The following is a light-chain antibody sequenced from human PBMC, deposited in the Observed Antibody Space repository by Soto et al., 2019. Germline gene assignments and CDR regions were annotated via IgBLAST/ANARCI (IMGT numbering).Light chain of an antibody. CDR3: QQSYSTSWT. Sequence: DIPMTQSPSSLSASVGDRVTITCRASQSISSNLHWYQEKPGKAPKLLIYAASSLQSGVPSRFSGSGSGTDFTLTISSLQPEDFATYYCQQSYSTSWTFGRGTKVEIK. CDR2: AAS. J-gene: IGKJ1*01. CDR1: QSISSN. V-gene: IGKV1-39*01.